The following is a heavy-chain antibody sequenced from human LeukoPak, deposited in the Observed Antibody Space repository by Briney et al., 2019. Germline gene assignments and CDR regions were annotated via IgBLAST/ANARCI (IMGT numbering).Heavy chain of an antibody. CDR2: IYYSGST. CDR1: GGSLSSYY. CDR3: ARGHYSSSWYVFDY. J-gene: IGHJ4*02. V-gene: IGHV4-59*01. Sequence: SETLSLTCTVSGGSLSSYYWSWIRQPPGKGLEWLGYIYYSGSTNYNPSLKSRVTISVDTSKNQFSLKLSSVTAADTAVYYCARGHYSSSWYVFDYWGQGTLVTVSS. D-gene: IGHD6-13*01.